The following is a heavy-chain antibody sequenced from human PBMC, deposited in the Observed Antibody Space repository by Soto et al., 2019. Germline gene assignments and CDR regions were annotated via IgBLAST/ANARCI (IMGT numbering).Heavy chain of an antibody. D-gene: IGHD2-21*02. J-gene: IGHJ4*02. CDR1: GFTFSSYS. V-gene: IGHV3-21*01. CDR3: ARAGDLGKEYCGGDCPFDY. Sequence: GWSLRLSCAASGFTFSSYSMNWVRQAPGKGLEWASSISSSSSYIYYADSVKGRFTISRDNAKNSLYLQMNSLRAEDTAVYYCARAGDLGKEYCGGDCPFDYCGQGTLVTVYS. CDR2: ISSSSSYI.